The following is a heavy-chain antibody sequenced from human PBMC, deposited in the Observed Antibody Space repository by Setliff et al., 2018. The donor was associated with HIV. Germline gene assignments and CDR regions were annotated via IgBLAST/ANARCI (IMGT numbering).Heavy chain of an antibody. D-gene: IGHD5-18*01. J-gene: IGHJ4*02. Sequence: PGGSLRLSCAASGFTFDDYGMSWVRQAPGKGLEWVSGINWNGGSTGYADSVRGRFTISRDNAKNSLYLQMNSLRAEDTAVYYCATRGYSYGYKDFDYWGQGTLVTVSS. V-gene: IGHV3-20*04. CDR1: GFTFDDYG. CDR2: INWNGGST. CDR3: ATRGYSYGYKDFDY.